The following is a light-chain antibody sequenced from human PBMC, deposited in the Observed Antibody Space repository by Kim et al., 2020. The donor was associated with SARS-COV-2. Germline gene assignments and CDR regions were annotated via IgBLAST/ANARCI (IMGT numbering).Light chain of an antibody. CDR1: QSISSY. Sequence: ASVGDRDTITCRASQSISSYLNWYQQKPGKAPKLLIYDASSLESGVPSRFSGSGSGTDFTLTISSLQPEDFATYYCQQSYSTPLTFGGGTKVDIK. J-gene: IGKJ4*01. CDR2: DAS. CDR3: QQSYSTPLT. V-gene: IGKV1-39*01.